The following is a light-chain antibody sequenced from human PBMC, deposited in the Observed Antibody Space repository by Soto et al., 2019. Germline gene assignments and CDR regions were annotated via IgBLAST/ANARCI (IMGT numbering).Light chain of an antibody. CDR3: QQYNSYPWT. Sequence: DIQMTQSPSTLSASVGDRVTITCRASQNIDRWLAWYQQKPGKAPNLLIYGASNLESGVPSRFSGSGSGTEFTLTISSLRPDDFATYYCQQYNSYPWTF. J-gene: IGKJ1*01. CDR2: GAS. V-gene: IGKV1-5*03. CDR1: QNIDRW.